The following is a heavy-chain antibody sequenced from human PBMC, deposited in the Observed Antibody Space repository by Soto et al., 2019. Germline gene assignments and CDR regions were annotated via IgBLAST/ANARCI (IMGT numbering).Heavy chain of an antibody. CDR3: ARDLLHYDMWSGYTAYFYYGVDV. CDR2: ISDSGNTI. CDR1: GFTFSSYE. J-gene: IGHJ6*02. Sequence: EVQLVESGGGLVPPGGSLRLSCAASGFTFSSYEMNWVRQAPGKGLEWVSYISDSGNTIYYADAVKRRFTVSRDNAQNSVYLHMNNLGAGDTAVYYCARDLLHYDMWSGYTAYFYYGVDVWGPGTTVTVSS. V-gene: IGHV3-48*03. D-gene: IGHD3-3*01.